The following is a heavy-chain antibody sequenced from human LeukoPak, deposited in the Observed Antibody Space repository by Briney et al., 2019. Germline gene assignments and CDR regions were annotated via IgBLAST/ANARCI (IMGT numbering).Heavy chain of an antibody. CDR3: ASIEWFGKLSPS. J-gene: IGHJ3*01. V-gene: IGHV4-4*02. CDR2: IFHSGST. CDR1: GGSISSNNW. Sequence: SGTLSLTCAVSGGSISSNNWWNWVRQPPGKGLEWIGEIFHSGSTYYNPSLKSRVTISIDTSKNQFSLKLISVTAADTAVYYCASIEWFGKLSPSWGQGTMVTVSS. D-gene: IGHD3-10*01.